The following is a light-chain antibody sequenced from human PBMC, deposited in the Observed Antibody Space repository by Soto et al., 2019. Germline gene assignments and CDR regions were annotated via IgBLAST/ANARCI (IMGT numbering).Light chain of an antibody. V-gene: IGKV3-11*01. Sequence: EIVLTQSPATLSLSPGERATLSCRASQSVSSYLAWYKQKPGQAPRLLIYDASNRATGPPARFSGSGSGTDLSLTIGGQEPDDGAVYYCQHRRDLPSTFGGGTKVQIK. CDR3: QHRRDLPST. CDR1: QSVSSY. J-gene: IGKJ4*01. CDR2: DAS.